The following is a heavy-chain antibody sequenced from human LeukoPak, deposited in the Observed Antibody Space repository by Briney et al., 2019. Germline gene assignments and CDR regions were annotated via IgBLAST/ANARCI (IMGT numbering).Heavy chain of an antibody. Sequence: PGGSLRLSCVASGITFRSYAMNWVRQAPGKGLEWVSAISPSGGSTYSADSVKGRFTISRDTYKNTLYLQMNSLRAEDTAVYYCAAAYFGVNQYYYGMDVWGQGTTVTVSS. V-gene: IGHV3-23*01. D-gene: IGHD3-3*01. J-gene: IGHJ6*02. CDR1: GITFRSYA. CDR2: ISPSGGST. CDR3: AAAYFGVNQYYYGMDV.